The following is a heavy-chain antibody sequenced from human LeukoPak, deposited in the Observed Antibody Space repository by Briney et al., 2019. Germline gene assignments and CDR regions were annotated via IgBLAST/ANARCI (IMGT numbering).Heavy chain of an antibody. CDR1: GGSVSSYY. CDR2: IYYSGST. Sequence: SETLSLTCTVSGGSVSSYYWSWIRQPPGKGLEWIGYIYYSGSTNYNPSLKSRVTISVDTSKNQFSLKLSSVTAADTAVYYCARLGDILTGYYFDYWGQGTLVNVSS. D-gene: IGHD3-9*01. J-gene: IGHJ4*02. V-gene: IGHV4-59*02. CDR3: ARLGDILTGYYFDY.